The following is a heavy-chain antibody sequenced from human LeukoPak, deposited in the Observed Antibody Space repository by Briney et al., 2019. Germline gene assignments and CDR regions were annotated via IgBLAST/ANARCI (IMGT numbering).Heavy chain of an antibody. Sequence: PSETLSLTCTVSGGSISSYYWSWIRQPPGKGLEWIGYIYTSGSTNYNPSLKSRVTISVDTSKNQFSLKLSSVTAADTAVYYCARQYYYDSSGLQGDWFDPWGQGTPVTVSS. CDR3: ARQYYYDSSGLQGDWFDP. J-gene: IGHJ5*02. CDR1: GGSISSYY. CDR2: IYTSGST. D-gene: IGHD3-22*01. V-gene: IGHV4-4*09.